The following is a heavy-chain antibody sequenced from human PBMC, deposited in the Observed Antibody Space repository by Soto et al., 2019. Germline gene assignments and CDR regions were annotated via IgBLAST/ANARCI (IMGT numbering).Heavy chain of an antibody. Sequence: LQPLSLPCTVSDGSIISVGYYWSWIRQHPGKGLEWIGYIYYSGSTYYNPSLKSRVTISVDTSKNQFSLKLSSVTAADTAVYYCARGNSYGDYVQLYFDYWGQGTLVTVSS. J-gene: IGHJ4*02. D-gene: IGHD4-17*01. CDR3: ARGNSYGDYVQLYFDY. CDR2: IYYSGST. CDR1: DGSIISVGYY. V-gene: IGHV4-31*03.